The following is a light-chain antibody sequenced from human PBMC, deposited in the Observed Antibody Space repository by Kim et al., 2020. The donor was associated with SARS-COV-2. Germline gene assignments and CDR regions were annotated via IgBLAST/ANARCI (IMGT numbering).Light chain of an antibody. Sequence: SYELTQPPSVSVAPGKTARITCGGNNIGSKSVHWYQQKPGQAPVLVIYYDSDRPSGIPERFSGSNSGNTATLTISGVEAGDEADYYCQGGDSSSDHPVFG. CDR2: YDS. V-gene: IGLV3-21*04. J-gene: IGLJ2*01. CDR1: NIGSKS. CDR3: QGGDSSSDHPV.